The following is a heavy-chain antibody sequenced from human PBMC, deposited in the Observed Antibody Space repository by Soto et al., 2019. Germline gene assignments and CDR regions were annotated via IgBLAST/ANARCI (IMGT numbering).Heavy chain of an antibody. Sequence: ASVKVSCKASGYTFTSYGISWVRQAPGQGLEWMGWISAYNGNTNYAQKLQGRVTMTTDTSTSTAYMELRSLRSDDTAVYYCARDDYTWGGYRPHYYHYYTDVWGKGSSVT. CDR3: ARDDYTWGGYRPHYYHYYTDV. V-gene: IGHV1-18*01. CDR1: GYTFTSYG. J-gene: IGHJ6*03. D-gene: IGHD3-16*02. CDR2: ISAYNGNT.